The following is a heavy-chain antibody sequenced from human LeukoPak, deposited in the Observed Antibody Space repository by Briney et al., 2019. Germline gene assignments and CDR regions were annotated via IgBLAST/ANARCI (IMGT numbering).Heavy chain of an antibody. J-gene: IGHJ5*02. CDR3: ARVGPLTGTTDWFDP. V-gene: IGHV1-2*02. CDR1: GYTFTGYY. CDR2: INPNSGGT. D-gene: IGHD1-7*01. Sequence: SVKVSCKASGYTFTGYYMHWVRQAPGQGLEWMGWINPNSGGTNYAQKFQGRVTMTRDTSISTAYMELSRLRSGDTAVYYCARVGPLTGTTDWFDPWGQGTLVTVSS.